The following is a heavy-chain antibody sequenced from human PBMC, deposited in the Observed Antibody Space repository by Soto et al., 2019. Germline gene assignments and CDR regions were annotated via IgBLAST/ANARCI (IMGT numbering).Heavy chain of an antibody. Sequence: GGSLRLSCAASGFTFSDCAMHWVRQAPGKGLEWVSTITNSGDNTYYADSVRGRFTISRDNSKNTVYLQMNSLGVEDTAVYYCANRNYPGLILYLDFWGRGTLVTVSS. CDR2: ITNSGDNT. J-gene: IGHJ4*02. D-gene: IGHD3-16*01. CDR1: GFTFSDCA. V-gene: IGHV3-23*01. CDR3: ANRNYPGLILYLDF.